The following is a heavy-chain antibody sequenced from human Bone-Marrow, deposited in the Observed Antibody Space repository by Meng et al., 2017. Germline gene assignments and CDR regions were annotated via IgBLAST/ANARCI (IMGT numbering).Heavy chain of an antibody. J-gene: IGHJ4*02. CDR3: ARVGYSGSRVTSYYFDY. D-gene: IGHD1-26*01. Sequence: QVQLQESGPGLVKPSQTLSLTYTVSGGSISSGGYYWSWIRQHPGKGLEWIGYIYYSGSTYYNPSLKSLVTISVDTSKNQFSLKLSSVTAADTAVYYCARVGYSGSRVTSYYFDYWGQGTLVTVSS. CDR1: GGSISSGGYY. V-gene: IGHV4-31*01. CDR2: IYYSGST.